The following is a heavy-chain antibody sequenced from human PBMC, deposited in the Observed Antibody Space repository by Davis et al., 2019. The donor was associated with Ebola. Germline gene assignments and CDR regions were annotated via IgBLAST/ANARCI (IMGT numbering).Heavy chain of an antibody. CDR3: ARKGVSGELDY. Sequence: GSLRLSCTVSGGSISSYYWSWIRQPPGKGLEWIGNIYYSGSTEYSPSLESRLSMSVDTSKNQFSLRLTSVTAADTGTYYCARKGVSGELDYWGRGSLVIVSS. CDR1: GGSISSYY. CDR2: IYYSGST. D-gene: IGHD3-3*01. J-gene: IGHJ4*02. V-gene: IGHV4-59*01.